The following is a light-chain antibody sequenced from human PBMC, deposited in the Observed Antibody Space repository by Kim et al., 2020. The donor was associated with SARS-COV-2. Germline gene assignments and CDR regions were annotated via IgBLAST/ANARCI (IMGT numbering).Light chain of an antibody. V-gene: IGKV3-20*01. CDR1: QSVSSTY. CDR3: QQYDTSPPTYT. CDR2: ASS. J-gene: IGKJ2*01. Sequence: PGERATLSRRTSQSVSSTYIAWYQQRPAQAPPHLLDASSIRDAGIPDRFSGSGSGSDFTLTITRLEPEDFAVYYCQQYDTSPPTYTFGQGTKLEI.